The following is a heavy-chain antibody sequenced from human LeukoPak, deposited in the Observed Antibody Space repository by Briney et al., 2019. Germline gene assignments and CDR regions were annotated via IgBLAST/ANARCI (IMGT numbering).Heavy chain of an antibody. CDR3: ARDVVDYSKPRSSYYMDV. Sequence: PGGSLRLSCAASGFTVSSNYMSWVRQAPGKGLEWVSVIYSGGGTYYADSVKGRFTISRDNSKNTLYLQMNSLRAEDTAVYYCARDVVDYSKPRSSYYMDVWGKGTTVTVSS. D-gene: IGHD4-11*01. V-gene: IGHV3-66*02. CDR2: IYSGGGT. J-gene: IGHJ6*03. CDR1: GFTVSSNY.